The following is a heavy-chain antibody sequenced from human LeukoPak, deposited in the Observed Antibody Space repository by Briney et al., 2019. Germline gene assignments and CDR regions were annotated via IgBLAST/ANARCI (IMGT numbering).Heavy chain of an antibody. V-gene: IGHV3-23*01. J-gene: IGHJ3*02. CDR2: ISGSGGGT. CDR3: AKDFGGNFPLNAFDI. D-gene: IGHD4-23*01. Sequence: PGGSLRLSCAVSGFTFNTYVMSWVRQAPGKGLEWVSAISGSGGGTYYVASVKGRFTISRDNAKNSLYLQMNSLRAEDTALYYCAKDFGGNFPLNAFDIWGQGTMVTVSS. CDR1: GFTFNTYV.